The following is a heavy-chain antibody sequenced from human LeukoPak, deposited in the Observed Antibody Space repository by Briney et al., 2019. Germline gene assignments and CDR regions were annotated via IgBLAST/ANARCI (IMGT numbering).Heavy chain of an antibody. CDR3: ARTALTIFGGTDAFDI. J-gene: IGHJ3*02. CDR1: GGTFSSYA. V-gene: IGHV1-69*05. Sequence: SVKVSCKASGGTFSSYAISWVRQAPGQGLEWMGGIIPIFGTANYAQKFQGRVTITTDESTSTAYMELSSLRSEDTAVYYCARTALTIFGGTDAFDIWGQGTMVTVSS. CDR2: IIPIFGTA. D-gene: IGHD3-3*01.